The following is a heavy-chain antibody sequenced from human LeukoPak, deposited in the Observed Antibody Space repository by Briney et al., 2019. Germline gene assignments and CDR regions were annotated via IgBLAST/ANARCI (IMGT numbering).Heavy chain of an antibody. J-gene: IGHJ4*02. CDR3: ARDFDY. Sequence: SETLSLTCNVSGASISNYYWSWIRQPPGKGLEWIGYIFYSGSTSYNPSLKSRVTISVDTSKNQFSLKLSSVTAADTAVYYCARDFDYWGQGTLVTVSS. V-gene: IGHV4-59*01. CDR1: GASISNYY. CDR2: IFYSGST.